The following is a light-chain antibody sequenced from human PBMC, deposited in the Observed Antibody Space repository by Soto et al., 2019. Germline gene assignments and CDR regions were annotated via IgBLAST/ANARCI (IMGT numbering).Light chain of an antibody. Sequence: QSALTQPPSASGSPGQSVTISCTGTSSDVGRYNFVSWYQQHPGKAPKLTISEVTKRPSGVPDRFSGSKSGNTASLTVSGLQAEDEADYYCSSYAGSNNLIFGGGTKVTVL. CDR3: SSYAGSNNLI. J-gene: IGLJ2*01. CDR2: EVT. V-gene: IGLV2-8*01. CDR1: SSDVGRYNF.